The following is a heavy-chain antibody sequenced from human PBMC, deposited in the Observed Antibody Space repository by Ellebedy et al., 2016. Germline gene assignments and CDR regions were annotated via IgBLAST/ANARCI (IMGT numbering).Heavy chain of an antibody. CDR2: IYYDGSI. Sequence: SETLSLTCSVSGASIYTSLNYHWGWVRQPPGKGLEWIGYIYYDGSIHYHTSLKKRVAMSVDTSKNHFSLRLSSVTAADTAVYYCARGGGSGWYGFDYWGQGTLVPVSS. CDR1: GASIYTSLNYH. V-gene: IGHV4-61*05. D-gene: IGHD6-19*01. J-gene: IGHJ4*02. CDR3: ARGGGSGWYGFDY.